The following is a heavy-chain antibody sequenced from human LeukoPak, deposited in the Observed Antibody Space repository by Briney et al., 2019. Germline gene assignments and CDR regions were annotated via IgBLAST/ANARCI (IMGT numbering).Heavy chain of an antibody. V-gene: IGHV4-39*07. Sequence: SETLSLTCTVSGGSISSSSYYWGWIRQPPGKGLEWIGSIYYSGSTYYNPSLKSRVTISVDTSKNQFSLKLSSVTAADTAVYYCARRSDDSSGYFDYWGQGTLVTVSS. CDR2: IYYSGST. J-gene: IGHJ4*02. CDR1: GGSISSSSYY. CDR3: ARRSDDSSGYFDY. D-gene: IGHD3-22*01.